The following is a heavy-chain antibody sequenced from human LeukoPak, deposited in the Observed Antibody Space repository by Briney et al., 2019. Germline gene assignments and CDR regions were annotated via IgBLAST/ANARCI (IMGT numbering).Heavy chain of an antibody. V-gene: IGHV4-61*05. CDR2: IYYSGST. J-gene: IGHJ4*02. D-gene: IGHD3-10*01. CDR1: GGSISSSSYY. CDR3: VRHSSSDSGTLPL. Sequence: SETLSLTCTVSGGSISSSSYYWGWIRQPPGKGLEWIGYIYYSGSTNYNPSLKSRVTISVDTSKNQLSLKLSSVTAADTAVYYCVRHSSSDSGTLPLWCQGTLVTVSS.